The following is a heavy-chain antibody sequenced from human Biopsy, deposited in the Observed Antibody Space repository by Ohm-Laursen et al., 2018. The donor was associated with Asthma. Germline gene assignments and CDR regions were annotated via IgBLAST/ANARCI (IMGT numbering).Heavy chain of an antibody. D-gene: IGHD3-3*01. J-gene: IGHJ4*02. Sequence: SLRLSCAASGFTFTSYAMHWVRQAPGKGLEWVAVGGSYYDGGLKYYADSVNGRFTVSRDDSKNTLYLQMNSLRPDDTAVYYCARDVMEWYLPAFDFWGQGTLVTVSS. CDR3: ARDVMEWYLPAFDF. CDR2: GGSYYDGGLK. V-gene: IGHV3-30-3*01. CDR1: GFTFTSYA.